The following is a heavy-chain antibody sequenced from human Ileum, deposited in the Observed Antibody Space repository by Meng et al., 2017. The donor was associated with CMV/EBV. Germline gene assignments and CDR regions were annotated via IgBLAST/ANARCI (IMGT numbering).Heavy chain of an antibody. CDR1: GDSITSFY. CDR3: ARGPGGFGDFNFDY. Sequence: QGQLHESGPGLLKPSETLSLTCTVSGDSITSFYWSWIRQPAGKALEWIGRIYHGGSTNYNPSLKSRVTLSVDTSKNQFSMRLTSVTAADTAVYYCARGPGGFGDFNFDYWGQGTLVTVSS. CDR2: IYHGGST. V-gene: IGHV4-4*07. J-gene: IGHJ4*02. D-gene: IGHD3-16*01.